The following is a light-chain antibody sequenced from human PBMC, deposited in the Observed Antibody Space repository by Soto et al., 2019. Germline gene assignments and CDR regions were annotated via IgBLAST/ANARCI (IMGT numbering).Light chain of an antibody. CDR3: QQLNSYPRT. J-gene: IGKJ2*01. Sequence: DIQLTQSPSFLSASVGDRVTITCRASQGISTYLAWYQKKPGKAPKLLIYAASTLQSGVPSRFSGSGSGTEFTLTISSLLPEDFATYYCQQLNSYPRTFGQGTKLEIK. CDR1: QGISTY. CDR2: AAS. V-gene: IGKV1-9*01.